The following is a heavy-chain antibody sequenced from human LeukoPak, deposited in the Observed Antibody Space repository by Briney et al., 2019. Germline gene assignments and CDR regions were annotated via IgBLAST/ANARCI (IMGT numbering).Heavy chain of an antibody. V-gene: IGHV4-39*07. Sequence: SETLSLTCSVSGGSISSSSSYWGWIRQPPGKGLEWIGSIYYSGSSFDNPALKSRVTISVDTSKNQFSLKLSSVTAADTAVYYCARDPGARYYFDYWGQGTLVTVSS. J-gene: IGHJ4*02. CDR3: ARDPGARYYFDY. CDR2: IYYSGSS. CDR1: GGSISSSSSY. D-gene: IGHD3-10*01.